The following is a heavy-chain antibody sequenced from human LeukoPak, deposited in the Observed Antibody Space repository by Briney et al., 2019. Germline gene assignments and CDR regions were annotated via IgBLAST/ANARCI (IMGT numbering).Heavy chain of an antibody. CDR2: ISSSGFTT. D-gene: IGHD6-6*01. CDR1: GFTFSRYA. CDR3: AKSIAARPYDF. J-gene: IGHJ4*02. V-gene: IGHV3-23*01. Sequence: PGGSLRLSCEASGFTFSRYAMSWVRQAPGKGVQWVSVISSSGFTTYYADSVTGRFTISRDNSKNTLYLQMDSLRVDDTAVYYCAKSIAARPYDFWGQGTLVTVSS.